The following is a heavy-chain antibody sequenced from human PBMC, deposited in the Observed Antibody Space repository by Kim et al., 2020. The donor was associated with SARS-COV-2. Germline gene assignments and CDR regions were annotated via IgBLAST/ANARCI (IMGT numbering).Heavy chain of an antibody. V-gene: IGHV4-59*13. Sequence: SETLSLTCTLSGGSISNYYWAWIRQPPGKGLEWIGYIYYSGTTDYNPSLKSRVTLSIDTSKNQFFLNLKSVTAADTVVYYCARGYSGSYHHSDYSGQGS. CDR1: GGSISNYY. J-gene: IGHJ4*02. D-gene: IGHD1-26*01. CDR3: ARGYSGSYHHSDY. CDR2: IYYSGTT.